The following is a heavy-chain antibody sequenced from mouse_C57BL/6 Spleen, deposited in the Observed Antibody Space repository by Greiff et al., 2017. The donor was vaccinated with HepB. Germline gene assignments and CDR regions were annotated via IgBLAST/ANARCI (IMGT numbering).Heavy chain of an antibody. D-gene: IGHD2-1*01. CDR1: GYTFTSYW. CDR2: IDPSDSYT. V-gene: IGHV1-69*01. Sequence: QVQLQQPGAELVMPGASVKLSCKASGYTFTSYWMHWVKQRPGQGLEWIGEIDPSDSYTNYNQKFKGKSTLTVDKSSSTAYMQLSSLTSEDSAVCYCARSGNQYYFDYWGQGTTLTVSS. J-gene: IGHJ2*01. CDR3: ARSGNQYYFDY.